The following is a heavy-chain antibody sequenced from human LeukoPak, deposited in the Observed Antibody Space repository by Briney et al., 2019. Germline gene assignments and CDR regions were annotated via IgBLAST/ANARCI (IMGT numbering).Heavy chain of an antibody. CDR3: AKFYDNSVLEYFHH. D-gene: IGHD3-22*01. J-gene: IGHJ1*01. V-gene: IGHV3-23*01. Sequence: AGSLRLSCAASGCTFSSYVMXWVXQAPGXXXXWXSXISCSCGSTDYADSVKGRFTISRDTSKNTLYLQMNSLRAEDTAIYYCAKFYDNSVLEYFHHWGQGTLVTVSS. CDR1: GCTFSSYV. CDR2: ISCSCGST.